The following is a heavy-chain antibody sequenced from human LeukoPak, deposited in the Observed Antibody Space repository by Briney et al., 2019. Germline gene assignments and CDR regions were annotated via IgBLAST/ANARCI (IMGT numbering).Heavy chain of an antibody. CDR1: GFTFDDYA. Sequence: PGGSLRLSCAASGFTFDDYAMHWVRQAPGKGLEWVSGISWNSGSIGYADSVKGRFTISRDNTKNSLYLQMNSLRAEDTALYYCAKDINPLNYWYFDLWGRGTLVTVSS. J-gene: IGHJ2*01. CDR2: ISWNSGSI. V-gene: IGHV3-9*01. CDR3: AKDINPLNYWYFDL.